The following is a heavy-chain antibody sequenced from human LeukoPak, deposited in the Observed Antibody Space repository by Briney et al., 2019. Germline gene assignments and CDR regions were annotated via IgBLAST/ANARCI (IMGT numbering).Heavy chain of an antibody. J-gene: IGHJ4*02. Sequence: GGSLRLSCAASGFTFSSYWMHWVRQAPGKGLVWVSRIDSDGSSTNYADSVKGRFTISRDNAKNTLYLQVNSLRAEDTAVYYCARDSTDYGDYGYWGQGTLVTVSS. D-gene: IGHD4-17*01. CDR1: GFTFSSYW. CDR2: IDSDGSST. CDR3: ARDSTDYGDYGY. V-gene: IGHV3-74*01.